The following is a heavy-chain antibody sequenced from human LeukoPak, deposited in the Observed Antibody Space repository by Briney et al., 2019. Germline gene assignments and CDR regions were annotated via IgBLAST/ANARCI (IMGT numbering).Heavy chain of an antibody. J-gene: IGHJ6*03. CDR3: ARDATGNSGYYGYYYYMDV. D-gene: IGHD3-22*01. V-gene: IGHV4-38-2*02. CDR1: GYSISSAYF. Sequence: SETLSLTCTVSGYSISSAYFWGWIRQPPGKGLEWIGTIYHSGSTYYNPSLKSRVSISVDTSKNQFSLKLSSVTAADTAVYYCARDATGNSGYYGYYYYMDVWGKGTTVTISS. CDR2: IYHSGST.